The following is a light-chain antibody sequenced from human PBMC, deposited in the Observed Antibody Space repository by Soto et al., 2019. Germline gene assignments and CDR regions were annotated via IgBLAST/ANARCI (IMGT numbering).Light chain of an antibody. J-gene: IGKJ5*01. Sequence: DIQMTQSPSSLSASVGDRVTITCRASQSISGYLNWYQQKPGKAPKLLIYAASSLQSGVPSRFSGSGSGTDFTLTISSLQPEDFAVYFCQQFKNYPITFGQGTRLEIK. CDR1: QSISGY. CDR2: AAS. CDR3: QQFKNYPIT. V-gene: IGKV1-39*01.